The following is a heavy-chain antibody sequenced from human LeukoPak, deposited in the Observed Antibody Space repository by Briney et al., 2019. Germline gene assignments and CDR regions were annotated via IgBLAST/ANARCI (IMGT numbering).Heavy chain of an antibody. D-gene: IGHD3-22*01. CDR2: ISGSGGST. J-gene: IGHJ3*02. CDR3: AKDQVLTMIVVVGQNDAFDI. Sequence: GGSLRLSCAASGFTFSSYAMSWVRQAPGKGPEWVSAISGSGGSTYYADSVKGRFTISRDNSKNTLYLQMNSLRAEDTAVYYCAKDQVLTMIVVVGQNDAFDIWGQGTMVTVSS. CDR1: GFTFSSYA. V-gene: IGHV3-23*01.